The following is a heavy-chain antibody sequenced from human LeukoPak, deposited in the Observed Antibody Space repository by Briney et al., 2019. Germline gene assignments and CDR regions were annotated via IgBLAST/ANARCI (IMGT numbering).Heavy chain of an antibody. Sequence: GGSLRLSCAASGFTFSSYVMHWVRQAPGKGLEWVAFIRYDGSNKYYADSVKGRFTISRDNAKNSLYLQMNSLRAEDTAVYYCATDPPVIVVGGNAFDIWGQGTMVTVSS. CDR1: GFTFSSYV. J-gene: IGHJ3*02. CDR2: IRYDGSNK. CDR3: ATDPPVIVVGGNAFDI. V-gene: IGHV3-30*02. D-gene: IGHD3-22*01.